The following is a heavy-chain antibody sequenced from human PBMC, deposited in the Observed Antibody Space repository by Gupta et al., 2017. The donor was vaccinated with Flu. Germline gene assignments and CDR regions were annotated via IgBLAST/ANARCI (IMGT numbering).Heavy chain of an antibody. CDR2: ISSDGSST. Sequence: EVQLVESGGGLVQPGGSLRLSCPVSVFPSRNYWMHWVRQAPGRGLVWVSRISSDGSSTNYADSVKGRFTISRDNAKNTLYLQMNSLRVEDTAVYYCAGENSSNSRYFDYWGRGTLVTVSS. J-gene: IGHJ4*02. CDR3: AGENSSNSRYFDY. D-gene: IGHD6-13*01. V-gene: IGHV3-74*01. CDR1: VFPSRNYW.